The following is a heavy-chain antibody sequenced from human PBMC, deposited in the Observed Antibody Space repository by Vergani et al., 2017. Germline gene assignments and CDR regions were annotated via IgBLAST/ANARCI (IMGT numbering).Heavy chain of an antibody. CDR2: INHSGST. CDR1: GGSFSGYY. V-gene: IGHV4-34*01. Sequence: QVQLQQWGAGLLKPSETLSITCAVYGGSFSGYYWSWIRQPPGKGLEWIGEINHSGSTNYNPSLKSRVTISVDTSKNQFSLKLSSVTAADTAVYYCARRRRKAGNHYYPEYYFDYWGQGTLVTVSS. J-gene: IGHJ4*02. D-gene: IGHD1-14*01. CDR3: ARRRRKAGNHYYPEYYFDY.